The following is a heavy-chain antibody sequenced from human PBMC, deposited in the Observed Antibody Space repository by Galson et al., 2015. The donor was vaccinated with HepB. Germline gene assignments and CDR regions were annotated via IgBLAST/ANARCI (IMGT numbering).Heavy chain of an antibody. D-gene: IGHD5-18*01. Sequence: SLRLSCAASGFTFSSYNMNWVRQAPGKGLEWVSYISTSNTIYFANSVKGRFTISRDNAKNSVYLQMNSLRDEDTAVYHCVRAFNTYSYGYAYWGQGTLVTVSS. CDR2: ISTSNTI. J-gene: IGHJ4*02. CDR3: VRAFNTYSYGYAY. V-gene: IGHV3-48*02. CDR1: GFTFSSYN.